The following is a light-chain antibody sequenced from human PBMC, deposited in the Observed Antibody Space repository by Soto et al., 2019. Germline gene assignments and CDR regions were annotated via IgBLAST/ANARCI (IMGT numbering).Light chain of an antibody. CDR3: QQYGSSPK. V-gene: IGKV3-20*01. Sequence: EIVLTQSPGTLSLSPGERATLSCRSSKSVSSSYLAWYQQKPGQAPRLLIYDVSSRATGIPDRFSGSGSGTDFALTISRLEPEDLAVYYCQQYGSSPKFGQGTKVDIK. J-gene: IGKJ1*01. CDR2: DVS. CDR1: KSVSSSY.